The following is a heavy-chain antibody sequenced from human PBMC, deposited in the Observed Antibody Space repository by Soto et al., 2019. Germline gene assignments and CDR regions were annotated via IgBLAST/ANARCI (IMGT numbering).Heavy chain of an antibody. CDR2: INPNSGNT. CDR3: ARAPGRRAHSKKNWFDP. CDR1: GYTFTSYY. J-gene: IGHJ5*02. Sequence: GASVKVSCKASGYTFTSYYMHWVRQAPGQGLEWMGIINPNSGNTGYAQKFQGRVTMTRNTSISTAYMELSSLRSEDTAVYYCARAPGRRAHSKKNWFDPWGQGTLVTVSS. V-gene: IGHV1-46*01. D-gene: IGHD1-26*01.